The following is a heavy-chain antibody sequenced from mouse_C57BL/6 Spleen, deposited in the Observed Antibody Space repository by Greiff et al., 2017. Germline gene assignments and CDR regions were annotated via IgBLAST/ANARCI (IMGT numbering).Heavy chain of an antibody. CDR3: ARVFITTVVAEDYFVY. V-gene: IGHV5-16*01. Sequence: EVKLVESEGGLVQPGSSMKLSCTASGFTFSDYYMAWVRQVPEKGLEWVANINYDGSSTYYLDSLKSRFIISRDNAKNILYLQMSSLKSEDTATYYCARVFITTVVAEDYFVYWGQGTTLTVSS. J-gene: IGHJ2*01. CDR1: GFTFSDYY. CDR2: INYDGSST. D-gene: IGHD1-1*01.